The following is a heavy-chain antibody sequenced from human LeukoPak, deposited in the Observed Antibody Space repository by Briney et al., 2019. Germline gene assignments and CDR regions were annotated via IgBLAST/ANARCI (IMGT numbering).Heavy chain of an antibody. D-gene: IGHD5/OR15-5a*01. CDR2: IIPIFGTA. J-gene: IGHJ4*02. CDR1: GGTFSSYA. Sequence: SVKVSCKASGGTFSSYAISWVRQAPGQGLEWMGGIIPIFGTANYAQKFQGRVTITADESTSTAYMELSSLRSEDTAVYYCASGVSTVPYFDYWGQGTLVTVSS. V-gene: IGHV1-69*13. CDR3: ASGVSTVPYFDY.